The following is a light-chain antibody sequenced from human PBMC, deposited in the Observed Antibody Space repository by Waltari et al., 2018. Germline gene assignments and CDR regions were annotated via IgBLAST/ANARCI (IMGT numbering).Light chain of an antibody. V-gene: IGKV4-1*01. CDR3: QQYYTTPPT. Sequence: DIVMTQSPDSLAVSRGGRATTTCTSSQSVLYRSNNKNFLAWYQQRPGQSPKLLIYWASTRESGVPDRFSGSGSGTDFTLTISSLQAEDVAVYYCQQYYTTPPTFGPGTKVDIK. CDR1: QSVLYRSNNKNF. CDR2: WAS. J-gene: IGKJ3*01.